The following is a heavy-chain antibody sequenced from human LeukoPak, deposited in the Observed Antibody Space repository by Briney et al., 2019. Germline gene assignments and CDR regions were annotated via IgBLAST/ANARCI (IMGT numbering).Heavy chain of an antibody. CDR1: GGSISTYY. J-gene: IGHJ4*02. D-gene: IGHD2-2*01. CDR3: ARGLGCSSTSCYWAT. CDR2: IYYSGST. Sequence: PSETLSLTCTVSGGSISTYYWSWIRQPPGKGLEWIGYIYYSGSTNYNPSLKSRVTISVDTSKNQFSLKLSSVTAADTAVYYCARGLGCSSTSCYWATGGQGTLVTVSS. V-gene: IGHV4-59*12.